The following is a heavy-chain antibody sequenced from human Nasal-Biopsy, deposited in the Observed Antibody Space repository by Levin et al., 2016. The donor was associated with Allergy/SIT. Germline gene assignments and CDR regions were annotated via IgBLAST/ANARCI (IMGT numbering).Heavy chain of an antibody. CDR2: IWYDGSQK. Sequence: GSLRLSCEGSGFIFSDYGIHWVRQAPGKGLEWLALIWYDGSQKFYADSVRGRLTVSRDNSKNTLYLLLNSLTTEDTAVYYCARAHGVAIDYWGQGTLVTVSS. D-gene: IGHD4-17*01. CDR1: GFIFSDYG. CDR3: ARAHGVAIDY. V-gene: IGHV3-33*01. J-gene: IGHJ4*02.